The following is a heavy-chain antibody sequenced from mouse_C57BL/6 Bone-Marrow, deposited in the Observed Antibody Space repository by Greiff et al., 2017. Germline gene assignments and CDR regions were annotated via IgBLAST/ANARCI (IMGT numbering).Heavy chain of an antibody. J-gene: IGHJ4*01. Sequence: QVQLQQPGAELVKPGASVKLSCKASGYTFTSYWMQWVKQRPGQGLEWIGEIDPSDSYTNYNQKFKGKATLTVDTSSSTAYMQLSSLTSEDSAVYYGARDYDYDVRAMDYWGQGTSVTVSS. D-gene: IGHD2-4*01. CDR2: IDPSDSYT. CDR3: ARDYDYDVRAMDY. V-gene: IGHV1-50*01. CDR1: GYTFTSYW.